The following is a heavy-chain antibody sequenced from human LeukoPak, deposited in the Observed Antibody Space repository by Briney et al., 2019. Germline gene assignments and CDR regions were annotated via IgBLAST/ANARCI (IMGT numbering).Heavy chain of an antibody. J-gene: IGHJ4*02. V-gene: IGHV3-30*01. Sequence: GGSLRLSCAASGFTFSSYAMHWVRQAPGKGLEWVAVISYDGGNKYYADSVKGRFTISRDNSKNTLYLQMNSLRAEDTAVYYCARVPYGGNSGYFDYWGQGTLVTVSS. CDR1: GFTFSSYA. CDR2: ISYDGGNK. D-gene: IGHD4-23*01. CDR3: ARVPYGGNSGYFDY.